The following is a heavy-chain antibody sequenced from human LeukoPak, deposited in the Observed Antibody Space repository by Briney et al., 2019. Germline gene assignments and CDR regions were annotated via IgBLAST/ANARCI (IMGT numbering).Heavy chain of an antibody. J-gene: IGHJ4*02. CDR2: ISSNGGST. CDR1: GFTFSSYA. CDR3: ARDQVPYIVGAVGY. Sequence: GGSLRLSCAASGFTFSSYAMHWVRQAPGKGLEYVSAISSNGGSTYYANSVKGRFTISRDNSKNTLYLQMGSLRAEDMAVYYCARDQVPYIVGAVGYWGQGTLVTVSS. D-gene: IGHD1-26*01. V-gene: IGHV3-64*01.